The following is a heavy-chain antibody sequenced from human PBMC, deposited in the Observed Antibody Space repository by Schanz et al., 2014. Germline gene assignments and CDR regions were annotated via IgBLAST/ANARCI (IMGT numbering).Heavy chain of an antibody. Sequence: EVQLVESGGGLVQPGESLRLSCAVSGFSFSSYSMSWVRQAPGKGLEWIAYISSGGTTIYYADSVKGRFTISRDNSKNTLYLQMNSLRAEDTAVYYCTKFETRTGTNYWGQGTLVIVSS. CDR1: GFSFSSYS. D-gene: IGHD1-1*01. CDR3: TKFETRTGTNY. CDR2: ISSGGTTI. V-gene: IGHV3-48*01. J-gene: IGHJ4*02.